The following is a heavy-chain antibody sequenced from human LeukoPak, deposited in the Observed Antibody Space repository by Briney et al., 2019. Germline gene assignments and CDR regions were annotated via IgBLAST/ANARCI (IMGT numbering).Heavy chain of an antibody. D-gene: IGHD3-22*01. V-gene: IGHV3-66*01. CDR3: AKGSSGYFADL. CDR1: GFTVTSNY. J-gene: IGHJ5*02. Sequence: GGSLRLSCAVSGFTVTSNYMSWVRQAPGKGLEWVSVVYPGGFTYHADSVKGRFTISRDTSKNTVYLQMNSLRAEDTALYYCAKGSSGYFADLWGQGTLVTVSS. CDR2: VYPGGFT.